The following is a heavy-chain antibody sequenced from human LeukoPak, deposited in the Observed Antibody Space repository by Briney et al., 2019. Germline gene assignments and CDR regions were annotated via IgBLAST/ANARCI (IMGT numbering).Heavy chain of an antibody. CDR2: IIPIFGTA. CDR3: ARPDPRTLSGSYQYEAGAVDI. CDR1: GGTFSSYA. V-gene: IGHV1-69*05. J-gene: IGHJ3*02. D-gene: IGHD1-26*01. Sequence: SVKVSCKASGGTFSSYAISLVRQAPGQGLEWMGRIIPIFGTANYAQKFQGRVTITTDESTSTAYMELSSLRSEDTAVYYCARPDPRTLSGSYQYEAGAVDIWGQGTMVTVSS.